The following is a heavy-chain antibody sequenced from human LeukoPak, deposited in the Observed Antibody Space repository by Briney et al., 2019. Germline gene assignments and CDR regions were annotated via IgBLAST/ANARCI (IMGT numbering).Heavy chain of an antibody. V-gene: IGHV3-30-3*01. CDR1: GVTFSSYA. D-gene: IGHD4-17*01. J-gene: IGHJ4*02. CDR3: ARPPYGYYDGSPYYFDY. Sequence: VGSLRLSCAPSGVTFSSYAMHRVRQAPRKGLECVAVISYDGSNKYYADSVKGRFTISRDNSKNTLYLQMNSLRAEDTAVYYCARPPYGYYDGSPYYFDYWGQGTLVTVSS. CDR2: ISYDGSNK.